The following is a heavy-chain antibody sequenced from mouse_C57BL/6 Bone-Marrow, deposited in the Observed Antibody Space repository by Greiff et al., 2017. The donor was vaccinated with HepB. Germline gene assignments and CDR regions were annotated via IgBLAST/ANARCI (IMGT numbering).Heavy chain of an antibody. J-gene: IGHJ4*01. D-gene: IGHD1-1*01. V-gene: IGHV5-17*01. CDR3: ARGYYGSRGAMDY. CDR1: GFTFSDYG. CDR2: ISSGSSTI. Sequence: EVQLKESGGGLVKPGGSLKLSCAASGFTFSDYGMHWVRQAPEKGLEWVAYISSGSSTIYYADTVKGRFTISRDNAKNTLFLQMTSLRSEDTAMYYCARGYYGSRGAMDYWGQGTSVTVSS.